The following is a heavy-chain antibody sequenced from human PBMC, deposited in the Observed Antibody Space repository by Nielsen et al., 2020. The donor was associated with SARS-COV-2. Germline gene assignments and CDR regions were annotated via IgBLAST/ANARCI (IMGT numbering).Heavy chain of an antibody. V-gene: IGHV3-30*18. CDR2: ISYDGSNK. Sequence: GESLKISCAASGFTSSSYGMHWVRQAPGKGLEWVAVISYDGSNKYYADSVKGRFTISRDNSKDTLYLQMNSLRAEDTAVYYCAKGSNGWDNYYYYGMDVWGQGTTVTVSS. D-gene: IGHD2-8*01. J-gene: IGHJ6*02. CDR1: GFTSSSYG. CDR3: AKGSNGWDNYYYYGMDV.